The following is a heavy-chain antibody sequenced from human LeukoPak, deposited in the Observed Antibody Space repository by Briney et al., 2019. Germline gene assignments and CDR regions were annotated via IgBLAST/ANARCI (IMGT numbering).Heavy chain of an antibody. J-gene: IGHJ4*02. CDR2: ISISGSTI. Sequence: GGSLRLSCAASGFTFSSFEMNWVRQAPGKGLEWVSYISISGSTIYYADSVKGRFTISRDNAKNSLYLQMNSLRAEDTAVYYCARDRITFGGVIVGGVGYWGQGTLVTVSS. V-gene: IGHV3-48*03. D-gene: IGHD3-16*02. CDR1: GFTFSSFE. CDR3: ARDRITFGGVIVGGVGY.